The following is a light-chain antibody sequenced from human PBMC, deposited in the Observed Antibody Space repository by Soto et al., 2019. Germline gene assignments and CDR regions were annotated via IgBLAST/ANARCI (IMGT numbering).Light chain of an antibody. J-gene: IGKJ3*01. CDR2: WAS. V-gene: IGKV4-1*01. CDR1: QSVLYSSNNKNY. CDR3: QQYYGLPLT. Sequence: DIVMTQSPDSLAVSLGERATINCKSSQSVLYSSNNKNYLAWYQQKPGQTPKVLIYWASTRESGVPDRFSGSGSGTDFTLTISSRQAEDVAVYYCQQYYGLPLTFGPGTKVDIK.